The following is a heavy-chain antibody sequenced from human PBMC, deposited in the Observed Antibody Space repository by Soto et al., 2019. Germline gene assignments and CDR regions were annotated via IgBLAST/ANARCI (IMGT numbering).Heavy chain of an antibody. J-gene: IGHJ5*02. CDR3: ATITSGEFYNWFDP. D-gene: IGHD3-16*01. V-gene: IGHV4-34*01. CDR2: INHSGST. Sequence: SETLSLTCAVYGGSFSCYYLSWIRQPPGKGLEWIGEINHSGSTNYNPSLKSRVTISVDTSKNQFSLKLSSVTAADTAVYYCATITSGEFYNWFDPWGQGTLVTVSS. CDR1: GGSFSCYY.